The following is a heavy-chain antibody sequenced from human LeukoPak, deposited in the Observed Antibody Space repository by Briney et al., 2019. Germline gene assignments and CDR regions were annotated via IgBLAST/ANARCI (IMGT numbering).Heavy chain of an antibody. CDR2: ISWNSGSI. CDR1: GFTFDDYA. V-gene: IGHV3-9*01. J-gene: IGHJ3*02. D-gene: IGHD3-22*01. Sequence: GGSLRLSCAASGFTFDDYAMHWVRQAPGKGLEWVSGISWNSGSIGYADSVKGRFTIPRDNAKNSLYLQMNSLRAEDTALYYCAKGSSSGYYFGAFDIWGQGTMVTVSS. CDR3: AKGSSSGYYFGAFDI.